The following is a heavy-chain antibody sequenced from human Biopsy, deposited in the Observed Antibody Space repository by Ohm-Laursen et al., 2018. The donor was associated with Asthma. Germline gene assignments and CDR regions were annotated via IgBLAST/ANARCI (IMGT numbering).Heavy chain of an antibody. CDR3: ARDGVVPDAMYYHYYYGLDV. Sequence: GSLRPSCAASGLTFSDYWMHWVRQAPGKGLEWVSRVKGDGRRTSYADSVKGRFTISRDNAKNTLYLQMNSLRVEDTAVYYCARDGVVPDAMYYHYYYGLDVWGQGTTVTVSS. V-gene: IGHV3-74*01. CDR1: GLTFSDYW. J-gene: IGHJ6*02. D-gene: IGHD2-2*01. CDR2: VKGDGRRT.